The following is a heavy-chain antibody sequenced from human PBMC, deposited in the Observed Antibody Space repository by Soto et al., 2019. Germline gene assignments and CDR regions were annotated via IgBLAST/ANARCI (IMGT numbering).Heavy chain of an antibody. Sequence: SETLSLTCAVSGYSISSGYYWGWIRQPPGKGLEWIGSIDHSGSTYNNPSLKSRVTISVDTSKNQFSLKLSSVTAADTAVYYCARVGGYGMDVWGQATTVTVSS. D-gene: IGHD3-10*01. CDR3: ARVGGYGMDV. V-gene: IGHV4-38-2*01. CDR1: GYSISSGYY. J-gene: IGHJ6*02. CDR2: IDHSGST.